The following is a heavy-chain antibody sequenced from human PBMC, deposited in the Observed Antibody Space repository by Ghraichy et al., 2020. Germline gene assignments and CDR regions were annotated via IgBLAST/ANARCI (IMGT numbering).Heavy chain of an antibody. CDR1: GDSISTNSYF. CDR3: ARRITGTTGWYFDL. J-gene: IGHJ2*01. V-gene: IGHV4-39*01. D-gene: IGHD1-7*01. Sequence: SDTLSLTCIISGDSISTNSYFWGWVRQPPGKGLEWIASLYFTGKSFYNPSLKSRVTVSVDSSKNQLSLKLSSVTAADTAIYYCARRITGTTGWYFDLWGRGTLVTVSS. CDR2: LYFTGKS.